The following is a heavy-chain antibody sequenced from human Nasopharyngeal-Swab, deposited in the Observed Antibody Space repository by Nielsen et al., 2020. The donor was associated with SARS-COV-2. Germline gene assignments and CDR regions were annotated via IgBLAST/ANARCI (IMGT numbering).Heavy chain of an antibody. CDR2: ISSSSSYI. CDR1: GFTFSSYS. D-gene: IGHD3-22*01. V-gene: IGHV3-21*01. J-gene: IGHJ2*01. Sequence: GESLKISCAASGFTFSSYSMNWVRQAPGKGLEWVSSISSSSSYIYYADSVKGRFTISRDNAKNSLYLQMNSLRAEDTAVYYCASYPYYYDSSGYYRSPWRYFDLWGRGTLVTVSS. CDR3: ASYPYYYDSSGYYRSPWRYFDL.